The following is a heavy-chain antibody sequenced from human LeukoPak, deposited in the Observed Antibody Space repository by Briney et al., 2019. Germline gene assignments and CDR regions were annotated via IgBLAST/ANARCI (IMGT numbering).Heavy chain of an antibody. J-gene: IGHJ4*02. CDR3: ARDTYYDFWSGYWGFDY. CDR2: IGSSSSYI. D-gene: IGHD3-3*01. V-gene: IGHV3-21*01. CDR1: GFTFSSYS. Sequence: GGSLRLSCAASGFTFSSYSMNWVRQAPGKGLEWVSSIGSSSSYICYADSVKGRFTISRGNAKNSLYLQMNSLRAEDTAVYYCARDTYYDFWSGYWGFDYWGQGTLVTVSS.